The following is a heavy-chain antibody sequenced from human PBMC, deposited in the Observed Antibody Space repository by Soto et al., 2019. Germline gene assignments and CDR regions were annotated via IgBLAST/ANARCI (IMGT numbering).Heavy chain of an antibody. CDR2: ISAYNGNT. Sequence: ASVKVSCKASGYTFTSYGISWVRQAPGQGLEWMGWISAYNGNTNYAQKLQGRVTMTTDTSTSTAYMELRSLRSDDTAVYYCARGGENGQLIGHDAFDIWGQGTMVTVSS. J-gene: IGHJ3*02. V-gene: IGHV1-18*01. CDR3: ARGGENGQLIGHDAFDI. CDR1: GYTFTSYG. D-gene: IGHD3-10*01.